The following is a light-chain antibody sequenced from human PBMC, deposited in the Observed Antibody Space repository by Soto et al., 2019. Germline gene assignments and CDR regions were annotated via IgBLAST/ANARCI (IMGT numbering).Light chain of an antibody. Sequence: DVVLTQSPLSLPVNFGQPASISCRSSKSLVYSDGNTHLSWFHQRPGQSPRRLIYRVSSRDSGVPDRFSGSGSGTDFTLEISRVEAEDVGIYCCTQGTHWPRTFGQGTKVEGK. CDR1: KSLVYSDGNTH. J-gene: IGKJ1*01. V-gene: IGKV2-30*01. CDR3: TQGTHWPRT. CDR2: RVS.